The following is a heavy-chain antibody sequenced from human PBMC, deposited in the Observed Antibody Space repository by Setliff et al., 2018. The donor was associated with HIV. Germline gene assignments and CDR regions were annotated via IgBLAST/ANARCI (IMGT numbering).Heavy chain of an antibody. CDR2: FDPQYDKT. J-gene: IGHJ3*02. V-gene: IGHV1-24*01. D-gene: IGHD3-22*01. Sequence: ASVKVSCKVSGYTLTELSIHWVRQAPGKGLEWMGGFDPQYDKTFYAQKFQGRVTMSEDTSTDTAYMELSSRRAEDTAVYYCATRAYDSRGYLRSRVSGAAFDIWGQGTMVTVSS. CDR1: GYTLTELS. CDR3: ATRAYDSRGYLRSRVSGAAFDI.